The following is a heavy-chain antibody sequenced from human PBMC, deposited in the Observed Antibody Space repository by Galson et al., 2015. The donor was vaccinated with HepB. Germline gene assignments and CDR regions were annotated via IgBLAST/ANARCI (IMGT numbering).Heavy chain of an antibody. J-gene: IGHJ4*02. V-gene: IGHV5-51*01. CDR1: GYIFTNYW. Sequence: QSGAEVKKPGESLTISCKGFGYIFTNYWIAWVRQMPGKGLEWMGAIYPGDSDTRYSPSFQGHVTISADKSISTAYLQWSSLKASDTAMYYCARSTCGGDCYFEADGGYWGQGTLVTVSS. CDR3: ARSTCGGDCYFEADGGY. CDR2: IYPGDSDT. D-gene: IGHD2-21*01.